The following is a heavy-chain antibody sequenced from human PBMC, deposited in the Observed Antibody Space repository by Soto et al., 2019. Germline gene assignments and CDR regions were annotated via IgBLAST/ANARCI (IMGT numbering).Heavy chain of an antibody. Sequence: QVQLQESGPGLVKPSQTLSLTCTVSGGSISSGGYYWSWIRQHPGKGLEWIGYIYYSGSTYYNPSLRSRVTISVDTSKNQFSLKLSSVTAADTAVYHCARDPGRYYYMDVWGKGTTVTVSS. CDR2: IYYSGST. CDR1: GGSISSGGYY. CDR3: ARDPGRYYYMDV. V-gene: IGHV4-31*03. J-gene: IGHJ6*03.